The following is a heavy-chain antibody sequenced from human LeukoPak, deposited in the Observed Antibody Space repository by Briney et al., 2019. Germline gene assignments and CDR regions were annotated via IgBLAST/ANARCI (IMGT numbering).Heavy chain of an antibody. J-gene: IGHJ4*02. CDR1: GFTFSSYA. Sequence: PGGSLRLSCAASGFTFSSYAMHWGRQAPGKGLEWVAVISYDGSNKYYADSVKGRFTISRDNSKNTLYLQMNSLRAEDTAVYYCARDWGAVTGTVDYWGQGTLVTVSS. CDR3: ARDWGAVTGTVDY. CDR2: ISYDGSNK. V-gene: IGHV3-30-3*01. D-gene: IGHD3-16*01.